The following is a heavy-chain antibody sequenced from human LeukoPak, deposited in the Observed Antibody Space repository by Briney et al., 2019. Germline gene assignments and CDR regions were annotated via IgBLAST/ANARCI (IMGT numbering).Heavy chain of an antibody. CDR3: ARVARPRYSSTEDDAFDI. Sequence: SQTLSLTCDVSGGSISSGLYSWSWIRQPLGKGLEWIGYIYHTGSTYYNPSLKSRVTISVDTSKNQFSLRLSSVTAADTAVYYCARVARPRYSSTEDDAFDIWGQGTMVTVSS. CDR1: GGSISSGLYS. D-gene: IGHD6-13*01. J-gene: IGHJ3*02. CDR2: IYHTGST. V-gene: IGHV4-30-2*01.